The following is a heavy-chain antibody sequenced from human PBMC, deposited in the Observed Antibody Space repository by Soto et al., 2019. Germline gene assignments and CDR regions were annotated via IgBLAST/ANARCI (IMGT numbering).Heavy chain of an antibody. D-gene: IGHD3-10*01. CDR1: GFTFSTYA. CDR2: VSGSAGNT. J-gene: IGHJ4*02. V-gene: IGHV3-23*01. Sequence: EVQLLESGGGLVQPGGSLRLSCVASGFTFSTYAMSWVRQPPGKGLEWVSGVSGSAGNTNHADSVKGRFTVSRDNSKNTVYLQMNSLRDEDTAVYYCACLAWFGDPVPPFDCWGQGTVVTVSS. CDR3: ACLAWFGDPVPPFDC.